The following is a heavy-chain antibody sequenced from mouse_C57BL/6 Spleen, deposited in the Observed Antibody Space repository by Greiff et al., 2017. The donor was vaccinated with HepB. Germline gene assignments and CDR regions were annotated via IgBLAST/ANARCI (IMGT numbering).Heavy chain of an antibody. V-gene: IGHV1-82*01. D-gene: IGHD1-1*01. CDR1: GYAFSSSW. CDR2: IYPGDGNT. CDR3: ARYTTVVAYYFDY. J-gene: IGHJ2*01. Sequence: QVQLKESGPELVKPGASVKISCKASGYAFSSSWMNWVKQRPGKGIEWIGRIYPGDGNTNYNGKFKGKATLTADKSSSTAYMQLSSLTSEDSAVYFCARYTTVVAYYFDYWGQGTTLTVSS.